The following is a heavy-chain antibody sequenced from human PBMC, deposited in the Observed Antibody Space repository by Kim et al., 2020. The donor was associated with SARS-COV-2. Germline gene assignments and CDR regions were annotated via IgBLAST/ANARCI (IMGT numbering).Heavy chain of an antibody. CDR1: GGSISSSSYY. CDR3: ARQRVTLITPPAY. Sequence: SETLSLTCTVSGGSISSSSYYWGWIRQPPGKGLEWIGSIYYSGSTYYNPSLKSRVTISVDKSKNQFALRRSSVTAADTAVYYCARQRVTLITPPAYGGQG. D-gene: IGHD1-20*01. CDR2: IYYSGST. V-gene: IGHV4-39*01. J-gene: IGHJ1*01.